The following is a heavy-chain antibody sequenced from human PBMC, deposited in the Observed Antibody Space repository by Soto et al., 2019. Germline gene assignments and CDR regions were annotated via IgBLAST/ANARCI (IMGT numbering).Heavy chain of an antibody. CDR3: VRDLQPWRIDF. Sequence: GGSLRLSCAASGLTFRSYWMHWVRQAPGKGLVWVSRINTDGSVAMYVDSVKGRFTISRDNAKNTLYLHMNSLRAEDTAVYYCVRDLQPWRIDFRGQGTLVTVFS. J-gene: IGHJ4*02. V-gene: IGHV3-74*03. D-gene: IGHD6-19*01. CDR1: GLTFRSYW. CDR2: INTDGSVA.